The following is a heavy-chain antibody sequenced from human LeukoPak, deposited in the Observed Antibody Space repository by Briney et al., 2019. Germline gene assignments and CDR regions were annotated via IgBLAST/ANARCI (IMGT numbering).Heavy chain of an antibody. CDR1: GGSISSSSYY. CDR3: ASSHYDFWSGLKPNWFDP. Sequence: SETLSLTCTVSGGSISSSSYYWGWIRQPPGKGLEWIGSIYYSGSTYYNPSLKSRVTISVDTSKNQFSLKLSSVTAADTAVYYCASSHYDFWSGLKPNWFDPWGQGTLVTVSS. D-gene: IGHD3-3*01. V-gene: IGHV4-39*07. CDR2: IYYSGST. J-gene: IGHJ5*02.